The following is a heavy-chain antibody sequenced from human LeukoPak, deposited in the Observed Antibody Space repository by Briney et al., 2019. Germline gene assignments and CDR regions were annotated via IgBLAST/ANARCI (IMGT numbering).Heavy chain of an antibody. CDR1: GFTFSSYA. D-gene: IGHD3-22*01. Sequence: GGSLRLSCAASGFTFSSYAMSWVRQAPGKGLEWVSAISGSGGSTYYADSVKGRFTISRDNSKNTLYLQMNSLRAEDTAVYYCARGDRSGYYVDYYYHMDVWGKGTTVTVSS. CDR2: ISGSGGST. J-gene: IGHJ6*03. V-gene: IGHV3-23*01. CDR3: ARGDRSGYYVDYYYHMDV.